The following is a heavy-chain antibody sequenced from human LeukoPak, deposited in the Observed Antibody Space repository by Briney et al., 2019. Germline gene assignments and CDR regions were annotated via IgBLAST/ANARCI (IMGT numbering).Heavy chain of an antibody. V-gene: IGHV4-59*01. CDR2: IYYIGST. Sequence: SETLSLTCTVSGGSISSYYWSWIRQPPGKGLEWIGYIYYIGSTNYNPSLKSRVTISVDTSKNQFSLKLSSVTAADTAVYYCAILIYSSGWNWFDPWGQGTLVTVSS. D-gene: IGHD6-19*01. CDR1: GGSISSYY. J-gene: IGHJ5*02. CDR3: AILIYSSGWNWFDP.